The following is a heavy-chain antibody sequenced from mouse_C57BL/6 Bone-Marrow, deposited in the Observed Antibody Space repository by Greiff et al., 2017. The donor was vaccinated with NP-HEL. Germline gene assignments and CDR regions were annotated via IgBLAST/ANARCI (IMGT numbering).Heavy chain of an antibody. CDR2: IYPGDGDT. V-gene: IGHV1-80*01. CDR3: AREGSYYGSSYDYFDY. J-gene: IGHJ2*01. Sequence: VKLQESGAELVKPGASVKISCKASGYAFSSYWMNWVKQRPGKGLEWIGQIYPGDGDTNYNGKFKGKATLTEDKSSSTAYMQLSSLTSEDSAVYFCAREGSYYGSSYDYFDYWGQGTTLTVSS. CDR1: GYAFSSYW. D-gene: IGHD1-1*01.